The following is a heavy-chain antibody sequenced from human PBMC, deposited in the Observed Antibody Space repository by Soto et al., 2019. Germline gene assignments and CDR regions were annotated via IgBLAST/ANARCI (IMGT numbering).Heavy chain of an antibody. V-gene: IGHV4-59*01. CDR1: GGSISSYY. J-gene: IGHJ4*02. Sequence: PSETLSLTCTVSGGSISSYYWSWIRQPPGKGLEWIGYIYYSGSTNYNPSLKSRVTISVDTSKNQFSLKLSSVTAADTAVYYCARARASDYGDYGLGYWGQGTLVTVSS. CDR2: IYYSGST. CDR3: ARARASDYGDYGLGY. D-gene: IGHD4-17*01.